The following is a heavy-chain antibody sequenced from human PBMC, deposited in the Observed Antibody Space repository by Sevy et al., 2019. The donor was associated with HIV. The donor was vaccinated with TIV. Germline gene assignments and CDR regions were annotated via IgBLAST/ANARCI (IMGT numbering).Heavy chain of an antibody. J-gene: IGHJ4*02. CDR2: INWNGGST. D-gene: IGHD2-21*01. CDR3: ARERSCGGGCYYFDF. Sequence: GGSLRLSCAASGFIFDDYGMNWVRQAPGKGLEWVAGINWNGGSTGYAGSVEGRLTVSRDNAKNSLYLQMNILRAEDSGFYYCARERSCGGGCYYFDFWGQGTLVTVSS. V-gene: IGHV3-20*04. CDR1: GFIFDDYG.